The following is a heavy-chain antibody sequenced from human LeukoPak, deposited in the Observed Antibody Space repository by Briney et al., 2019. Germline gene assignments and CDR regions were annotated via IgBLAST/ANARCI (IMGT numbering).Heavy chain of an antibody. Sequence: GGSLRLSCAAYAFTFTHIGRRWVRQAPGKGLDWEAFVRYDGDLQFYADSVRGRFTISRDNTKTTLKLQMNRLRIEDTAVYYWVEKSLEGDTWGQGTLVTVSS. CDR1: AFTFTHIG. J-gene: IGHJ5*02. CDR3: VEKSLEGDT. V-gene: IGHV3-30*02. CDR2: VRYDGDLQ. D-gene: IGHD1-1*01.